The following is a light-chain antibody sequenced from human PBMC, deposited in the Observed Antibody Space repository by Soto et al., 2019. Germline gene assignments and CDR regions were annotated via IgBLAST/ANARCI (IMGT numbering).Light chain of an antibody. Sequence: DIQLTQSPSSLSASVGDRVTITCRASQGLSSDLAWYQQKPGKAPKLLIYAASTLQSGVPSRFSGSGSGTEFNLTISSLQPEDFATYYCQQLNSYPITFGQGTRLEIK. CDR3: QQLNSYPIT. CDR2: AAS. J-gene: IGKJ5*01. CDR1: QGLSSD. V-gene: IGKV1-9*01.